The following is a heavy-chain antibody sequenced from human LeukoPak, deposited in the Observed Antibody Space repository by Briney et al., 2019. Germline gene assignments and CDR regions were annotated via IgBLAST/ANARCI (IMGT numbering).Heavy chain of an antibody. D-gene: IGHD5-12*01. J-gene: IGHJ4*02. V-gene: IGHV1-2*02. Sequence: ASVKVSYKASGYSFTSYYMHWLRQAPGEGLEWMGCIIHNSGGTDYAQKFQGRVTMTRDTSISTAYMELSRMTSDDTAVYYCAGRSGYDPYYFDYWGQGTLVAVSS. CDR1: GYSFTSYY. CDR3: AGRSGYDPYYFDY. CDR2: IIHNSGGT.